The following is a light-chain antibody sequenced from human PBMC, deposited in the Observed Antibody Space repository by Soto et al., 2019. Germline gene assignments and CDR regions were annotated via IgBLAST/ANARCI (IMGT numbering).Light chain of an antibody. J-gene: IGLJ2*01. Sequence: SYELTQPPSVSVAPGQTAMITCGGDNIGSKSVHWYLQRPGQAPVLVVYDDSDRPSGIPERFSGSNSGNTATLTISRVEAGHEADFYCQIWDTTSNHVIFGGGTKLTVL. CDR3: QIWDTTSNHVI. V-gene: IGLV3-21*02. CDR2: DDS. CDR1: NIGSKS.